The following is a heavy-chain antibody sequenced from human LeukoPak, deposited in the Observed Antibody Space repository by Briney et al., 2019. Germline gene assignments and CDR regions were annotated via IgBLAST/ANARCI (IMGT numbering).Heavy chain of an antibody. CDR1: GFTFDDYA. D-gene: IGHD1-26*01. V-gene: IGHV3-9*01. CDR2: ISWNSGNI. J-gene: IGHJ6*03. Sequence: QTGGSLRLSCAASGFTFDDYAMHWVRQAPGKGLEWVSGISWNSGNIAYADSVQGRFTISRDNAKNSLYLEMSSLRAEDTALYYCTRVSDFYSYYYMDVWDKGTTVTVSS. CDR3: TRVSDFYSYYYMDV.